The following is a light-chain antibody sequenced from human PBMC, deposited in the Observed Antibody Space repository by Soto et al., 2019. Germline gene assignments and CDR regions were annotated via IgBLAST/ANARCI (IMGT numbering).Light chain of an antibody. CDR2: GAS. CDR1: QSVSSSY. Sequence: EIVLTQSPGTLSLSPGERATLSCKASQSVSSSYLAWYRQKPGQAPMLLIHGASSRATGIPDRFSGSGFGTDFTLTISRLEAEDFAVYYCQQYGSSPAITFGQGTRLDIK. J-gene: IGKJ5*01. CDR3: QQYGSSPAIT. V-gene: IGKV3-20*01.